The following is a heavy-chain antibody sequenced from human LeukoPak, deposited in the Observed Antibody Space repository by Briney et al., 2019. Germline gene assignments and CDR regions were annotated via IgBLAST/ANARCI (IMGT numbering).Heavy chain of an antibody. CDR3: ARSGKDQLPHQKGEKGSAEYFQH. D-gene: IGHD2-2*01. CDR1: GGSISSTSYY. CDR2: IYYTGST. J-gene: IGHJ1*01. Sequence: SETLSLTCIVSGGSISSTSYYWGWIRQPPGKGLEWIGSIYYTGSTYYNPSLKSRVTISVDTSNNQFSLNLSSVTAADTAVYYCARSGKDQLPHQKGEKGSAEYFQHWGQGTLVTVSS. V-gene: IGHV4-39*07.